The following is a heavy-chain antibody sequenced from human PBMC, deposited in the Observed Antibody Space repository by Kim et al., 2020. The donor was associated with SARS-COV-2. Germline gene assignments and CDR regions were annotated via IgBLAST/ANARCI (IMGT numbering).Heavy chain of an antibody. CDR3: ARGPITDALYYYYGMDV. V-gene: IGHV3-48*03. D-gene: IGHD5-12*01. CDR2: ISSSGSTI. Sequence: GGSLRLSCAASGFTFSSYEMNWVRQAPGKGLEWVSYISSSGSTIYYADSVKGRFTISRDNAKNSLYLQMNSLRAEDTAVYYCARGPITDALYYYYGMDVWGQGTTVTVSS. J-gene: IGHJ6*02. CDR1: GFTFSSYE.